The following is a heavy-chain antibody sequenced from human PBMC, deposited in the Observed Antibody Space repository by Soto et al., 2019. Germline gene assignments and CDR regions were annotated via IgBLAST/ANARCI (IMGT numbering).Heavy chain of an antibody. D-gene: IGHD3-10*01. Sequence: AGGSLRLSCAASGFTFTTNAMSWVRQAPGKGLEWVSVISVSGGITYYVDSVKGRFTISRDNSKNTLYLQMNSLRAEDTAVYYCAKSLRGIIIDFDYWGQGTQVTVSS. CDR3: AKSLRGIIIDFDY. V-gene: IGHV3-23*01. J-gene: IGHJ4*02. CDR2: ISVSGGIT. CDR1: GFTFTTNA.